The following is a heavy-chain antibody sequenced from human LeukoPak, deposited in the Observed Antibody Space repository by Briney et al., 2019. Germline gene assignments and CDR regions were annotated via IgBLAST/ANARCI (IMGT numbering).Heavy chain of an antibody. Sequence: GGSLRLSCAASGFTFGHYAMHWVRQAPGKGLEWVSGISWNSGSTGYADSVKGRLTISRDNAKNSLYLQMNSLRAEDMALYYCAKADYYDSSGAGNFDYWGQGTLVTVSS. D-gene: IGHD3-22*01. V-gene: IGHV3-9*03. CDR1: GFTFGHYA. CDR3: AKADYYDSSGAGNFDY. CDR2: ISWNSGST. J-gene: IGHJ4*02.